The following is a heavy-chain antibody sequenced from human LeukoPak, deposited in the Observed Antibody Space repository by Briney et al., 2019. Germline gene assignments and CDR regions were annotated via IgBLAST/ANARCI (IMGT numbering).Heavy chain of an antibody. J-gene: IGHJ6*03. V-gene: IGHV3-21*01. CDR1: GFTFSSYS. CDR2: ISSSSSYI. D-gene: IGHD3-3*01. Sequence: GGSLRLSCAASGFTFSSYSMNWVRQAPGKGLEWVSSISSSSSYIYYADSVKGRFTISRDNAKNSLYLQMNSLRAEDTAVYYCARDPRDFWSRYYYMDVWGKGTTVTVSS. CDR3: ARDPRDFWSRYYYMDV.